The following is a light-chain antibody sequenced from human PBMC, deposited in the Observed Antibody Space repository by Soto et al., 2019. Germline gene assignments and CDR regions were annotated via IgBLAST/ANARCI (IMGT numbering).Light chain of an antibody. CDR2: DAS. Sequence: IVMTQSPATLSVSPGERATLSCRASQSVGSNLAWYHQKPGQAPRLLIYDASNRATGIPARFSGSGSGTDFTLTISSLEPEDFAVYYCQQRSNWPPNTFGQGTRLEIK. J-gene: IGKJ5*01. CDR1: QSVGSN. V-gene: IGKV3-11*01. CDR3: QQRSNWPPNT.